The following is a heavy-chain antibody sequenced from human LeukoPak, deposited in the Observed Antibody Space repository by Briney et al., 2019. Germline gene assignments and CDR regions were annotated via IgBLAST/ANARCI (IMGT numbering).Heavy chain of an antibody. CDR3: ARQGAYDSSGYYRNWFDP. CDR1: GYSFTIYW. CDR2: FYPGDSDT. Sequence: KHGESLKISCKGSGYSFTIYWIGWVRQMPGKGLEWMGIFYPGDSDTRYSPSVQGQVTISADKSISTAYLQWSSLKASDTAMYYCARQGAYDSSGYYRNWFDPWGQGTLVTVSS. J-gene: IGHJ5*02. D-gene: IGHD3-22*01. V-gene: IGHV5-51*01.